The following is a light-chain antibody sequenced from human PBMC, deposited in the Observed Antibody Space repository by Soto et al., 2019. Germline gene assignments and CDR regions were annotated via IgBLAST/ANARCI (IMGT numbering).Light chain of an antibody. V-gene: IGKV1-27*01. Sequence: DVQMTQSPSSLSASVGDRVTITCRASRDISSSLAWYQQKPGKVPKLLIYAASTLHAGVQSRVIGSGSGTFFTLTINSLQPEDVATDYCQKYNSAPNAFGRGTRLEIK. CDR3: QKYNSAPNA. CDR1: RDISSS. J-gene: IGKJ2*01. CDR2: AAS.